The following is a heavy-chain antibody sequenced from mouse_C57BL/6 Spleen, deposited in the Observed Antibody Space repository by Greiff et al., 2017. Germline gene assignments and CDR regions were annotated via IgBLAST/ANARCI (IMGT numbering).Heavy chain of an antibody. D-gene: IGHD1-1*01. CDR2: INPNNGGT. V-gene: IGHV1-26*01. Sequence: EVQLQQSGPELVKPGASVKISCKASGYTFTDYYMNWVKQSHGKSLEWIGDINPNNGGTSYNQKFKGKATLTVDKSSSTAYMELRRLTSEDSAVYYCARRRGDYYGSSYAMDYWGQGTSVTVSS. CDR3: ARRRGDYYGSSYAMDY. J-gene: IGHJ4*01. CDR1: GYTFTDYY.